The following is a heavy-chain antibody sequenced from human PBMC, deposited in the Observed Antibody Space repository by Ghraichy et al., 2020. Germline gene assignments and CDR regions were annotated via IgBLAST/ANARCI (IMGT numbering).Heavy chain of an antibody. CDR3: ARLRRGWFGESLEFVY. CDR1: GGSISSSSYY. J-gene: IGHJ4*02. Sequence: ETLSLTCTVSGGSISSSSYYWGWIRQPPGKGLEWIGSIYYSGSTYYNPSLKSRVTISVDTSKNQFSLKLSSVTAADTAVYYCARLRRGWFGESLEFVYWGQGTLVTVSS. CDR2: IYYSGST. V-gene: IGHV4-39*01. D-gene: IGHD3-10*01.